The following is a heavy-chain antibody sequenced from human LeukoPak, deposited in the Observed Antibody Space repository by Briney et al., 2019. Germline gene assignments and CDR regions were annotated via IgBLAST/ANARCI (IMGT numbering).Heavy chain of an antibody. D-gene: IGHD6-6*01. V-gene: IGHV1-69*05. CDR3: ARDPGIAAREGAFDI. CDR2: IIPIFGTA. J-gene: IGHJ3*02. Sequence: SVKVSCKASGGTFSSYAISWVRQAPGQGLEWMGGIIPIFGTANYAQRFQGRVTITTDESTSTAYMELSSLRSEDTAVYYCARDPGIAAREGAFDIWGQGTMVTVSS. CDR1: GGTFSSYA.